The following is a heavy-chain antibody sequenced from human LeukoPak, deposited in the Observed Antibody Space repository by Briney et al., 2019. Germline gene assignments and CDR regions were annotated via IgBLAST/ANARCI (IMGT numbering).Heavy chain of an antibody. CDR3: ARDRHWTNDWVFDY. CDR2: IYYNGYP. CDR1: DGSINSFY. V-gene: IGHV4-59*01. D-gene: IGHD1/OR15-1a*01. Sequence: PSETLSLTCTVSDGSINSFYCSWIRQPPGKGLEWIGYIYYNGYPDYNPSFKSRVTISLHTSKNQFSLKLSSVTAADTAVYYCARDRHWTNDWVFDYWGQGTLVTVSS. J-gene: IGHJ4*02.